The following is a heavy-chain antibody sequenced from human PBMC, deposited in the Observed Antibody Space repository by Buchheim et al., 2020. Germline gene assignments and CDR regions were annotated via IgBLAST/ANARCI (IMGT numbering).Heavy chain of an antibody. J-gene: IGHJ6*02. CDR2: IRSKAYGGTT. CDR3: TRCLGAECGGVGSHYYYGMDV. V-gene: IGHV3-49*03. D-gene: IGHD2-21*01. CDR1: GFTFGDYA. Sequence: EVQLVESGGGLVQPGRSLRLSCTASGFTFGDYAMSWFRQAPGKGLEWVGFIRSKAYGGTTEYAASVKGRFTISRDDSKSIAYLQMNSLKTEDTAVYYCTRCLGAECGGVGSHYYYGMDVWGQGTT.